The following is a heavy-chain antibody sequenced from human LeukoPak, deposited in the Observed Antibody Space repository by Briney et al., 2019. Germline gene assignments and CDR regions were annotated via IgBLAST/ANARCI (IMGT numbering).Heavy chain of an antibody. V-gene: IGHV3-66*02. CDR3: ASTVTQYYFDY. D-gene: IGHD4-17*01. CDR2: MYSGGST. J-gene: IGHJ4*02. CDR1: GFTVSSNY. Sequence: GGSLRLSCAASGFTVSSNYMNWVRQAPGKGLEWVSVMYSGGSTFYADSVKGRFTISRDNSKNTLYLQMNSLRAEDTAVYYCASTVTQYYFDYWGQGTLVTVSS.